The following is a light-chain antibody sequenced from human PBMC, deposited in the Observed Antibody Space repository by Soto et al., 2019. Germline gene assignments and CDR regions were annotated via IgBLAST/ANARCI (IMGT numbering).Light chain of an antibody. V-gene: IGKV3-15*01. CDR2: GAS. J-gene: IGKJ5*01. CDR3: QQRSNWPSIT. Sequence: EIVMTQSPATLSVSPGERVTLSCRASQSVSSNLAWYQQKPGQAPRLLIYGASTRATGIPVRFSGSGSGTDFTLTINSLEPEDFAVYYCQQRSNWPSITFGQGTRLEIK. CDR1: QSVSSN.